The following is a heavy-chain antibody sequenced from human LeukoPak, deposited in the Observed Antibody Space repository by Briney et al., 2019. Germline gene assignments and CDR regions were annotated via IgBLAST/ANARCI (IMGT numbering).Heavy chain of an antibody. CDR1: GFTFSSYA. J-gene: IGHJ4*02. D-gene: IGHD4-17*01. CDR2: ISYDGSNK. Sequence: GRSLRLSCAASGFTFSSYAMHWVRQAPGKGLEWVAVISYDGSNKYYADSVKGRFTISRDNSKNTLYLQMNSLRAEDTAVYYCAKEGAYGDYFPYFDYWGQGTLVTVSS. V-gene: IGHV3-30*04. CDR3: AKEGAYGDYFPYFDY.